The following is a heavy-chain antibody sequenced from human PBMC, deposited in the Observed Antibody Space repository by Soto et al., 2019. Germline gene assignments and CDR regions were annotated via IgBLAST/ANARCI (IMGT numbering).Heavy chain of an antibody. J-gene: IGHJ4*02. CDR1: GYTFTGYY. V-gene: IGHV1-2*02. CDR3: ARGLRFLEWLPGGYYFDY. D-gene: IGHD3-3*01. CDR2: INPNSGGT. Sequence: QVQLVQSGAEVKKPGASVKVSCKASGYTFTGYYMHWVRQAPGQGLEWMGWINPNSGGTNYAQKFQGRVTMTRNTSISTAYMELSSLRSEDTAVYYCARGLRFLEWLPGGYYFDYWGQGTLVTVSS.